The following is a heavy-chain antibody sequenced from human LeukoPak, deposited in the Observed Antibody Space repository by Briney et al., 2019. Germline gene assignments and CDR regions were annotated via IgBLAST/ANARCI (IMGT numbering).Heavy chain of an antibody. CDR3: ARTGLDSGYDSGY. CDR2: IIPIFGTA. Sequence: SVKVSRKASGGTFSSYAISWVRQAPGQGLEWMGGIIPIFGTANYAQKFQGRVTITADKSTSTAYMELSSLRSEDTAVYYCARTGLDSGYDSGYWGQGTLVTVSS. V-gene: IGHV1-69*06. D-gene: IGHD5-12*01. CDR1: GGTFSSYA. J-gene: IGHJ4*02.